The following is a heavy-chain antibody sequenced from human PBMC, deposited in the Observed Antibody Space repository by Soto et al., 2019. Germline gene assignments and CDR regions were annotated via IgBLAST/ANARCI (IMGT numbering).Heavy chain of an antibody. CDR2: IYYSGST. CDR3: AREPSYAPDFDY. CDR1: GGSINSYY. D-gene: IGHD3-16*01. V-gene: IGHV4-59*01. J-gene: IGHJ4*02. Sequence: SETLSLTCTVSGGSINSYYWSWIRQPPGKGLEWMGYIYYSGSTNYNPSLKSRVTISVDTSKNQFSLKLSSVTAADTAVYYCAREPSYAPDFDYWGQGTLVTVSS.